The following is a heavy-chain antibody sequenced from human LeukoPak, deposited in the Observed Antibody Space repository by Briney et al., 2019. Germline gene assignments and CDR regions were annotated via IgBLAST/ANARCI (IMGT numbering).Heavy chain of an antibody. V-gene: IGHV3-30*03. CDR1: GFTFSSYG. CDR2: ISYDGSNK. J-gene: IGHJ4*02. Sequence: PGGSLRLSCAASGFTFSSYGMHRGGQALGKGLEWGAVISYDGSNKYYADSVKGRFTISRDNSQNSLYLKMNSMSAEDTAVYYCARELLDNYFYYWGQGTLVTVSS. D-gene: IGHD2-21*02. CDR3: ARELLDNYFYY.